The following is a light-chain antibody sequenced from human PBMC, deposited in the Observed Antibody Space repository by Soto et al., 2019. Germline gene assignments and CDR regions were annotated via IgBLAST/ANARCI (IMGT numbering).Light chain of an antibody. V-gene: IGKV1-39*01. CDR3: QQSYSTLIT. Sequence: IPMTKSPSTLSGSVGNRVTIPCRASQTISSWLAWYQQKPGKAPKLLIYAASSLQSGVPSRFSGSGSGTDFTLTISSLQPEDFATYYCQQSYSTLITFGQGTRLEIK. CDR1: QTISSW. CDR2: AAS. J-gene: IGKJ5*01.